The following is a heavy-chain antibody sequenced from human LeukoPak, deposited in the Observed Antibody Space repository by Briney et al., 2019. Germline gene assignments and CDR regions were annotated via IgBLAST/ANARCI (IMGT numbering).Heavy chain of an antibody. CDR1: GYTFTSYD. J-gene: IGHJ4*02. CDR2: MNPNSGNT. V-gene: IGHV1-8*01. Sequence: ASVKVSCKASGYTFTSYDINWVRQATGQGLEWMGWMNPNSGNTGYAQKFQGRVTMTRNASISTAYMELSSLRSEDTAVYYCAEGPAPYDFWSGYYSVPWVFDYWGQGTLVTVSS. D-gene: IGHD3-3*01. CDR3: AEGPAPYDFWSGYYSVPWVFDY.